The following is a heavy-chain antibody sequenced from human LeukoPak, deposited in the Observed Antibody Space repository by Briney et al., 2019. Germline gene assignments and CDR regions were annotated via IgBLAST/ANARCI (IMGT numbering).Heavy chain of an antibody. J-gene: IGHJ6*02. D-gene: IGHD1-1*01. CDR1: GFTFSSYS. CDR3: ARDGGNWNDYYYYGMDV. CDR2: ISSSSSTI. Sequence: GGSLRLSCAASGFTFSSYSMNWVRQAPGKGLEWVSYISSSSSTIYYADSVKGRFTISRDNAKNSLYLQMNSLRAEDTAVYYCARDGGNWNDYYYYGMDVWGQRTTVTVSS. V-gene: IGHV3-48*01.